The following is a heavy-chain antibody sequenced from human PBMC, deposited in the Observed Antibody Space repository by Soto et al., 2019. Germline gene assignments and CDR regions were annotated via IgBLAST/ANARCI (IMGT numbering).Heavy chain of an antibody. CDR3: ARDVRPPGLAYFDL. CDR2: VHHTGNT. D-gene: IGHD2-8*02. V-gene: IGHV4-59*01. J-gene: IGHJ2*01. CDR1: GGSMSRYY. Sequence: SETLSLTCSFSGGSMSRYYWTWIRQPPGKGLEWIGNVHHTGNTNYNASLKSRVTISLDTSNSDFSLHLTSVTAADTAVYYCARDVRPPGLAYFDLWGPGTLVTVSS.